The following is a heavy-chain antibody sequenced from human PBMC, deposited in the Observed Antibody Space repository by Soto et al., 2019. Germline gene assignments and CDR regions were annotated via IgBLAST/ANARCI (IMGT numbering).Heavy chain of an antibody. CDR3: ARGSIGWCGEFHAFDI. Sequence: QVRLQESGPGLVKPSGTLSLTCAVSGGSISSSNWWSWVRQPPGKGLERIGEIYHSGSTNYNPSLKSRFTISVDKSTSQFSLKLSSVTAADTAVYYCARGSIGWCGEFHAFDIWGQGTMVTVSS. J-gene: IGHJ3*02. CDR1: GGSISSSNW. CDR2: IYHSGST. D-gene: IGHD3-10*01. V-gene: IGHV4-4*02.